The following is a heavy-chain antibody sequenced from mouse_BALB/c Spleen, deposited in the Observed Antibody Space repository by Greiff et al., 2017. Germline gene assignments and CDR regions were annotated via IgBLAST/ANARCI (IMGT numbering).Heavy chain of an antibody. Sequence: DVKLVESGGGLVKPGGSLKLSCAASGFTFSSYTMSWVRQTPEKRLEWVATISSGGSYTYYPDSVKGRFTISRDNAKNTLYLQMSSLKSEDTAMYCCTEGGGYDDYYFDYWGQGTTVTVSS. J-gene: IGHJ2*01. CDR2: ISSGGSYT. CDR3: TEGGGYDDYYFDY. V-gene: IGHV5-6-4*01. D-gene: IGHD2-2*01. CDR1: GFTFSSYT.